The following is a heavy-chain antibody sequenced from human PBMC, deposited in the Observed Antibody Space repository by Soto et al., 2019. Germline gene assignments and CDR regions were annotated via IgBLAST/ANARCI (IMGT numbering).Heavy chain of an antibody. D-gene: IGHD3-3*01. CDR2: VGGTGHGP. J-gene: IGHJ5*02. Sequence: EVQMLESGGGVVRPGGSLRLSCATSGFNFGDYAMAWVRQAPGKGLEWVASVGGTGHGPYHGDSVRGRFSVSRDNSKSTLYLQMNSLRAEDTAVYYCAKTDHFGVVTDNWFDPWGQGTQVTVSS. V-gene: IGHV3-23*01. CDR1: GFNFGDYA. CDR3: AKTDHFGVVTDNWFDP.